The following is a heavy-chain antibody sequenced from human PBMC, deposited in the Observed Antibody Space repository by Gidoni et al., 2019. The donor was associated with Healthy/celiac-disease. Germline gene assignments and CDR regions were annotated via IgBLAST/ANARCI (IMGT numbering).Heavy chain of an antibody. CDR1: GGSFSGYY. CDR3: ASRPPPNWGPLYYYYGMDV. J-gene: IGHJ6*02. V-gene: IGHV4-34*01. CDR2: INHSGST. D-gene: IGHD7-27*01. Sequence: QVQLQQWGAGLLKPSETLSLTCAVYGGSFSGYYWSWIRQPPGKGLEWIGEINHSGSTNYNPSLKSRVTISVDTSKNQFSLKLSSVTAADTAVYYCASRPPPNWGPLYYYYGMDVWGQGTTVTVSS.